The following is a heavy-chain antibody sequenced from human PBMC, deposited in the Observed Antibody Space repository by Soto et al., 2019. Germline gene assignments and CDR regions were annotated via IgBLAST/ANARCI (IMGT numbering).Heavy chain of an antibody. D-gene: IGHD2-21*02. J-gene: IGHJ3*02. CDR1: GFTFTSSA. V-gene: IGHV1-58*01. Sequence: SVKVSCKASGFTFTSSAVQWVRQARGQRLEWIGWIVVGSGNTNYAQKFQERVTITRDMSTSTAYMELSSLRSEDTAGYYCAAEPILAYCGGDCYPGSNAFDIWGHETMVTVSS. CDR3: AAEPILAYCGGDCYPGSNAFDI. CDR2: IVVGSGNT.